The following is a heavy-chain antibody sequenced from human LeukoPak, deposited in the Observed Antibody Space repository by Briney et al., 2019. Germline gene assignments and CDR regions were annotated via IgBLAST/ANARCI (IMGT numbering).Heavy chain of an antibody. CDR1: GGSISRYY. Sequence: MASETLSLTCTVSGGSISRYYWSWVRQPPGKGLEWIGYIYYSGSTNYNPSPKSRVTISVDTSKNQFSLKLSSVTAADTAVYYCARDYYGSGSYYKGYFDYWGQGTLVTVSS. V-gene: IGHV4-59*01. D-gene: IGHD3-10*01. J-gene: IGHJ4*02. CDR2: IYYSGST. CDR3: ARDYYGSGSYYKGYFDY.